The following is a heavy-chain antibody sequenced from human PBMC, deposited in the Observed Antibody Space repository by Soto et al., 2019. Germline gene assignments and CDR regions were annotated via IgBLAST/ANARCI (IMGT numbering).Heavy chain of an antibody. Sequence: EVQLVESGGGLVQPGESLRLSCVVSGFTFSNYWMSWVRQAPGKGLEWLANMREDGGLTEFADSVRGRFAISRDNAQNSVYLQMNNVRAEDTAIYYCARDLPNGYFDYWGQGILVTVSS. CDR3: ARDLPNGYFDY. CDR1: GFTFSNYW. CDR2: MREDGGLT. V-gene: IGHV3-7*01. J-gene: IGHJ4*02.